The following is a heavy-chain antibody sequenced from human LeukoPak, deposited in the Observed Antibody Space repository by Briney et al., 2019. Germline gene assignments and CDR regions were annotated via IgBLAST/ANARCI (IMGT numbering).Heavy chain of an antibody. V-gene: IGHV1-2*02. D-gene: IGHD3-10*01. CDR3: ARGDGSGRYCIEY. Sequence: ASVNVSFLACLYTYTDYFMHWVRPAPGRGLEWMGWINPNSGGTNYAQRFQGRVTMTRDTSISTDYMELSRLTADDTAVHYCARGDGSGRYCIEYWGQGTLVAVAS. CDR1: LYTYTDYF. J-gene: IGHJ4*02. CDR2: INPNSGGT.